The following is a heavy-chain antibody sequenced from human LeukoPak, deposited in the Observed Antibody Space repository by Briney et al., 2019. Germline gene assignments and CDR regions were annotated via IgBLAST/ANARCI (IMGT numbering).Heavy chain of an antibody. V-gene: IGHV3-7*01. J-gene: IGHJ4*02. CDR1: GFNFSSYF. D-gene: IGHD3-10*01. CDR3: ARDSPFGSF. Sequence: PGGSLRLSCAASGFNFSSYFMSWIRQAPGKGLEWVANIRQDGSKDNYMDSVKGRFTISRDNALNSLYLQMSNLRAEDTAVYYCARDSPFGSFWGQGSLVTVSS. CDR2: IRQDGSKD.